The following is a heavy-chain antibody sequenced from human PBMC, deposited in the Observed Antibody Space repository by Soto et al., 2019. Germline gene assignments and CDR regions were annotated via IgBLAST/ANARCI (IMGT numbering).Heavy chain of an antibody. CDR2: IYYNGSP. V-gene: IGHV4-39*07. CDR1: GGSISSSSNY. D-gene: IGHD3-22*01. CDR3: ARDGYDSGEDAFDI. Sequence: TSETLSLTCTVSGGSISSSSNYWGWIRQPPGKGLEWIGSIYYNGSPYYSPSLKIRVTISVDTSKNQFSLKLSSVTAADTAVYYCARDGYDSGEDAFDIWGQGTMVTVSS. J-gene: IGHJ3*02.